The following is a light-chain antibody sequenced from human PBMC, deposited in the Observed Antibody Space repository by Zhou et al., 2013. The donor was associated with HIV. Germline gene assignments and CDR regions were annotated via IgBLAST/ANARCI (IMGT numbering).Light chain of an antibody. J-gene: IGKJ2*01. CDR2: KAS. CDR1: QSIDSW. CDR3: QQYNSYPYT. V-gene: IGKV1-5*03. Sequence: DIQMTQSPSTLSASVGDRVTITCRASQSIDSWLAWYQQKPGKAPKLLIYKASSLESGVPSRFSGSGSGTEFTLTISSLQPDDFATYYCQQYNSYPYTFGQGTKLEIK.